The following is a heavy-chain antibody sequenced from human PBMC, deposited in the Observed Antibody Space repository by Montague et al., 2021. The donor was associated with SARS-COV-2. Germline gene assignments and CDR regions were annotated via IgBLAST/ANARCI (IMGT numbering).Heavy chain of an antibody. CDR3: ARRGYTGSDYFDY. J-gene: IGHJ4*02. V-gene: IGHV4-38-2*01. CDR2: VYDSGYT. Sequence: SETLSLTCSVSGFSISSGFYWAWIRQSPGKGPGWIGTVYDSGYTXYNPALKGRVTVSIDTSKDQFSLTVTSVTAADTAVYFCARRGYTGSDYFDYWGRGTLVTISS. D-gene: IGHD5-12*01. CDR1: GFSISSGFY.